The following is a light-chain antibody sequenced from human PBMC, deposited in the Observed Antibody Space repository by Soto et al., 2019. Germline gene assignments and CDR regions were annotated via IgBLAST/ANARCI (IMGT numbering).Light chain of an antibody. J-gene: IGKJ5*01. Sequence: DIQMTQSPSSLSASVGDRVTITCRASQSISSYLNWYQQKPGKAPERIIYAASTLQSGLPSRFIGSGSGTDFTLTIIRLQPEECATYYCQKRFSVPITFGQGKRLDIK. CDR2: AAS. V-gene: IGKV1-39*01. CDR1: QSISSY. CDR3: QKRFSVPIT.